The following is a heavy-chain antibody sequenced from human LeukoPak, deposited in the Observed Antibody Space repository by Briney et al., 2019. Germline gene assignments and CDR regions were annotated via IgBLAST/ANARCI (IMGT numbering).Heavy chain of an antibody. CDR2: IYRGDSDS. D-gene: IGHD4-23*01. J-gene: IGHJ4*02. CDR1: GYNFGCYW. V-gene: IGHV5-51*01. CDR3: ARRRALGTTVVTWYFEY. Sequence: GESLKISCKCSGYNFGCYWIGWVRQMRGKGLELMGMIYRGDSDSRYSPSFQGQVTISADKSINTAYLQWSSLKASDTAMYYCARRRALGTTVVTWYFEYWGQGTLVTVSS.